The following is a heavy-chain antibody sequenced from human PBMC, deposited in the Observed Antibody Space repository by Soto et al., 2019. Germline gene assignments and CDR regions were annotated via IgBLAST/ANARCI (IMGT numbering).Heavy chain of an antibody. CDR2: INHSGST. V-gene: IGHV4-34*01. D-gene: IGHD3-9*01. Sequence: PSETLSLTCAVYGGSFSGYYWSWIRQPPGKGLEWIGEINHSGSTNYNPSLKSRVTISVDTSKNQFSLKLSSVTAADTAVYYCATGDYDILTGVGAFDIWGQGTMVTVSS. CDR3: ATGDYDILTGVGAFDI. J-gene: IGHJ3*02. CDR1: GGSFSGYY.